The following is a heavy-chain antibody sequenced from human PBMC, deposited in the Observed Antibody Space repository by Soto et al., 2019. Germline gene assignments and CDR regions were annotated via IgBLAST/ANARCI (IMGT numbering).Heavy chain of an antibody. V-gene: IGHV2-5*01. CDR1: GFSLSTSGVG. D-gene: IGHD5-12*01. Sequence: QITLKESGPTLVKPTQTLTLTCTFSGFSLSTSGVGVVWIRQPPGKALEWLALIYWNDDKRYSPSLKSRVTITKVTSKNQVVLTMTNMDPVDTATYYCAHGHSGYVLSGVFDIWGQGTMVTVSS. J-gene: IGHJ3*02. CDR3: AHGHSGYVLSGVFDI. CDR2: IYWNDDK.